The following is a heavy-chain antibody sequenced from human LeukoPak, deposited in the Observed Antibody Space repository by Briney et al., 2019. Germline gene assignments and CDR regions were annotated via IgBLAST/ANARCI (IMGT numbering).Heavy chain of an antibody. CDR3: ARDLGRGIVVVPAVDY. J-gene: IGHJ4*02. CDR2: IYTSGST. Sequence: SETLSLTCTVSGGSISSYYWSWIRQPAGKGLEWIGRIYTSGSTNYNPSLKSRVTMSVDTSKNQFSLKLSSVTAADTAVYYCARDLGRGIVVVPAVDYWGQGTLVTVSS. CDR1: GGSISSYY. V-gene: IGHV4-4*07. D-gene: IGHD2-2*01.